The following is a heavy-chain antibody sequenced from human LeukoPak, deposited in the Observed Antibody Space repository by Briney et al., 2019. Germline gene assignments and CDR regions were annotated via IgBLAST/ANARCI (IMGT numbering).Heavy chain of an antibody. CDR2: INPSGGST. V-gene: IGHV1-46*01. J-gene: IGHJ4*02. CDR3: ARGYCSGGSCYSVGYFDY. Sequence: ASVTVSCTASGYTFTSYYIHWVRQAPGQGLEWMGRINPSGGSTSYAQKFQGRVTMTRDTSTSTVYMELSSLRSEDTAVYYCARGYCSGGSCYSVGYFDYWGQGTLVTVSS. D-gene: IGHD2-15*01. CDR1: GYTFTSYY.